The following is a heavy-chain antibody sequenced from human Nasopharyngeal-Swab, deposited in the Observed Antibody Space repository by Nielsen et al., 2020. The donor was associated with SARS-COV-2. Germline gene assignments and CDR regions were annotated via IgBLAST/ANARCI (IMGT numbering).Heavy chain of an antibody. V-gene: IGHV4-39*07. D-gene: IGHD3-3*01. CDR3: ASGGVNANTIFGVAIPPLWYYYGMDV. CDR2: IYYSGST. Sequence: WIRQPPGKGLEWIGSIYYSGSTYYNPSLKSRVTISVDTSKNQFSLKLGSVTAADTAVYYCASGGVNANTIFGVAIPPLWYYYGMDVWGQGTTVTVSS. J-gene: IGHJ6*02.